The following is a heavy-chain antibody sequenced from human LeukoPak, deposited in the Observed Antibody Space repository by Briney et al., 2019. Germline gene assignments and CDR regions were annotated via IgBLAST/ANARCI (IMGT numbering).Heavy chain of an antibody. D-gene: IGHD2-15*01. CDR2: ISSSSSYI. V-gene: IGHV3-21*01. CDR1: GFTFSSYS. J-gene: IGHJ4*02. Sequence: GGSLRLSCAASGFTFSSYSMNWVRQAPGKGLEWVSSISSSSSYIYYADSVKGRFTISRDNAKNTLYLQMNSLRAEDTAVYYCARGGGQMYFDYWGQGTLVTVSS. CDR3: ARGGGQMYFDY.